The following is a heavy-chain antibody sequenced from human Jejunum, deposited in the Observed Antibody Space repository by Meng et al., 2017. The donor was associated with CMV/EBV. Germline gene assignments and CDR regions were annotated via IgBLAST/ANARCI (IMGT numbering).Heavy chain of an antibody. V-gene: IGHV3-7*01. CDR2: IKPDGSEK. J-gene: IGHJ4*02. CDR1: GFTFSNYW. Sequence: EVQLVEVGGGLVQPGGSLELSCAGSGFTFSNYWMGWVRQPPGKGLEWVANIKPDGSEKYYADSMKGRFTISRDNARDSLYLQMNSLRGEDTAVYFCAREGGLKRFDSWGQGTLVTVSS. D-gene: IGHD3-16*01. CDR3: AREGGLKRFDS.